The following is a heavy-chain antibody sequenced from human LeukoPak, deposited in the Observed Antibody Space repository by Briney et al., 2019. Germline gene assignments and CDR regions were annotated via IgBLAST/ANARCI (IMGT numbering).Heavy chain of an antibody. CDR1: GYSFTGYY. CDR2: VNPNSGGT. J-gene: IGHJ3*01. Sequence: ASVKVFCKASGYSFTGYYMHWVRPAPGQGLEWMGWVNPNSGGTGYAQIFQDRVTMTRDTSISTAYMELSRLRSDDTAVYYCARRLVDSDDGYDVWGQGTMVTVSS. CDR3: ARRLVDSDDGYDV. D-gene: IGHD1-26*01. V-gene: IGHV1-2*02.